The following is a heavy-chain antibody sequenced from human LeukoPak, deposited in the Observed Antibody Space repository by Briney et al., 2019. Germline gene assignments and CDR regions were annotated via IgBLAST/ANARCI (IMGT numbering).Heavy chain of an antibody. V-gene: IGHV1-8*01. CDR1: GYTFTSYD. D-gene: IGHD1-1*01. Sequence: GASVKVSCKASGYTFTSYDINWVRQATGQGLEWMGWMNPNSGNTGYAQKFQGRVTMTRNTSISTAYMELSSLRSEDTAVYYCATGRRKNWRGGYYYYYMDVWGKGTTVTVSS. CDR3: ATGRRKNWRGGYYYYYMDV. J-gene: IGHJ6*03. CDR2: MNPNSGNT.